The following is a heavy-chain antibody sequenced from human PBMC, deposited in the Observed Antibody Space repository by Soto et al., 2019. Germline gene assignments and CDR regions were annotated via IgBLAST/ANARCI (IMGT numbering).Heavy chain of an antibody. CDR2: SYWDDDK. D-gene: IGHD6-13*01. CDR1: GFSLSISGVG. V-gene: IGHV2-5*02. J-gene: IGHJ4*02. CDR3: AHRMIAAAGRYADY. Sequence: ITLKESDPQLVKPTQTLTLTCTFSGFSLSISGVGVGWVGHPPGKTLQWLALSYWDDDKRYSLSLKSRLTITQDASKNQVVRTMTDMDPVDTETYYCAHRMIAAAGRYADYWGQGTLGTVSS.